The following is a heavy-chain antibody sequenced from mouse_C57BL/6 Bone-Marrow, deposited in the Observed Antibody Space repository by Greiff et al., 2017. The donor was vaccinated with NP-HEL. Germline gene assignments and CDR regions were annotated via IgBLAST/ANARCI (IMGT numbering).Heavy chain of an antibody. V-gene: IGHV1-81*01. J-gene: IGHJ2*01. CDR3: ARSYYGSTLYYFDY. CDR1: GYTFTSYG. D-gene: IGHD1-1*01. Sequence: VKLVESGAELARPGASVKLSCKASGYTFTSYGISWVKQRTGQGLEWIGEIYPRSGNTYYNEKFKGKATLTADKSSSTAYMELRSLTSEDSAVYFCARSYYGSTLYYFDYWGQGTTLTVSS. CDR2: IYPRSGNT.